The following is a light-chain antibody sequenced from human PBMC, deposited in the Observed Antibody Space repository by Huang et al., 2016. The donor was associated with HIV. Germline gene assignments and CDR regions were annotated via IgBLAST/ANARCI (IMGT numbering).Light chain of an antibody. V-gene: IGKV1-8*01. CDR3: QQYHIYPWT. J-gene: IGKJ1*01. CDR1: QDVSDY. Sequence: AIRITQSPSSLSASTGDRVTITCRASQDVSDYLAWYQQKPGRAPKLRIYSTSTLQSGVPSRFSGNGSATDFSLTITCLQSDDFATYYCQQYHIYPWTYGQGTKVEI. CDR2: STS.